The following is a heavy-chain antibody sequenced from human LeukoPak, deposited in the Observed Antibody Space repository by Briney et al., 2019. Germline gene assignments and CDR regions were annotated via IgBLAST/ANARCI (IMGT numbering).Heavy chain of an antibody. CDR1: GGSFRGYY. J-gene: IGHJ6*02. CDR2: INHSGST. Sequence: SETLSLTCAVYGGSFRGYYWNWIRQPPGKGLEWIGEINHSGSTTYNRSLKSRVTISLDTSKNQFSLKLSSVTAADTAVYYCARTLDSRRYIVRRPYSMDVWGQGTTVTVSS. D-gene: IGHD3-22*01. CDR3: ARTLDSRRYIVRRPYSMDV. V-gene: IGHV4-34*01.